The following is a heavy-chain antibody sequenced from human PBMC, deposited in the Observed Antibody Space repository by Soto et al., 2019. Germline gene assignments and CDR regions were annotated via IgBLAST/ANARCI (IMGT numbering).Heavy chain of an antibody. CDR1: GYTFTSYD. J-gene: IGHJ4*02. Sequence: QVQLVQSGAEVKKPGASVKVSCKASGYTFTSYDINWVRQATGQGLEWMGWMNPNSGNTGYAQKFQGRVTMTRNTXXSTACMELSSLSSEDTAGYYCAREEAVAGTPVSDYWGQGTLVTVSS. D-gene: IGHD6-19*01. CDR2: MNPNSGNT. V-gene: IGHV1-8*01. CDR3: AREEAVAGTPVSDY.